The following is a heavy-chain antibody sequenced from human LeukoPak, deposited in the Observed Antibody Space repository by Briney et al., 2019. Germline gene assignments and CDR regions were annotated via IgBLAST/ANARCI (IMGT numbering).Heavy chain of an antibody. CDR1: GFTFSDHG. CDR2: ISSSGSTI. J-gene: IGHJ4*02. V-gene: IGHV3-48*03. D-gene: IGHD4-17*01. CDR3: ARDDYGEFDY. Sequence: GGSLRLSCAASGFTFSDHGMQWVRQAPGRGLEWVSFISSSGSTISYADSVKGRFTISRDNAKNSLYLQMNSLRAEDTAVYYCARDDYGEFDYWGQGTLVTVSS.